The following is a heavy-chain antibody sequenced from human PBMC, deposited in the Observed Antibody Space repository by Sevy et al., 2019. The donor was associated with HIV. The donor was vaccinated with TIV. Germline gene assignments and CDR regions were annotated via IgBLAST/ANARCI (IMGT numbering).Heavy chain of an antibody. V-gene: IGHV3-48*03. Sequence: GGSLRLSCAASGFNFRGYEMNWVRQVPGQGLEWISYISSSGYVIFYTDSVKGRFTISRDNAKNSLYLQMNSLRAEDTAVYSCARGGVGEIIKCLGYWGQGTLVTVSS. CDR2: ISSSGYVI. D-gene: IGHD3-10*01. CDR3: ARGGVGEIIKCLGY. J-gene: IGHJ4*02. CDR1: GFNFRGYE.